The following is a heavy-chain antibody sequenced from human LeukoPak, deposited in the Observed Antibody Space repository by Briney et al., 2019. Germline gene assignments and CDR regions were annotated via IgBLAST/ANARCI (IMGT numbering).Heavy chain of an antibody. D-gene: IGHD1-26*01. CDR3: ARGVGGSMDV. V-gene: IGHV3-48*04. J-gene: IGHJ6*02. Sequence: GGSLRLSCAASGFTFSNYAMNWVRQAPGKGLEWISYISSSTSTIYYADSVKGRFTISRDNAKNSLNLQMNSLRAEDTAVYYCARGVGGSMDVWGQGTTVTVSS. CDR1: GFTFSNYA. CDR2: ISSSTSTI.